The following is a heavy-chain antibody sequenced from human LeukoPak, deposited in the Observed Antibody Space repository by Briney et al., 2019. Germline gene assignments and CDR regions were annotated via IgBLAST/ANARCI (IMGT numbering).Heavy chain of an antibody. J-gene: IGHJ4*02. Sequence: GGSLRLSCAASGFTFSSYGMHWVRQAPGKGLEWVAVISYDGSNKYYADSVKGRFTISRDNSKNTLYLQMNSLRAEDTAVYYCARDAHFYPAYDKLRYWGQGTLVTVSS. CDR2: ISYDGSNK. D-gene: IGHD3-22*01. CDR3: ARDAHFYPAYDKLRY. V-gene: IGHV3-30*03. CDR1: GFTFSSYG.